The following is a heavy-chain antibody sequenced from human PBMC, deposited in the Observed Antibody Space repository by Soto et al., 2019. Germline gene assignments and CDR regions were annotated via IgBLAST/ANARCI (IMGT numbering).Heavy chain of an antibody. CDR1: GGTFSSNA. CDR3: ARGSYSSSWFDY. CDR2: IIPIFGTA. Sequence: ASVKVSCKASGGTFSSNAISWVRQAPGQGLEWMGGIIPIFGTANYAQKFQGRVTITADKSTSTAYMELSSLRSEDTAVYYCARGSYSSSWFDYWGQGTLVTVSS. J-gene: IGHJ4*02. D-gene: IGHD6-13*01. V-gene: IGHV1-69*06.